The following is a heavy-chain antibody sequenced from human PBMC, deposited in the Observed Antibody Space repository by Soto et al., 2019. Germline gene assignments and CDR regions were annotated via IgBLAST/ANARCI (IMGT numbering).Heavy chain of an antibody. V-gene: IGHV3-23*01. CDR1: GFTFSSYA. J-gene: IGHJ4*02. CDR3: AKDLRQGGWLVDYFDY. CDR2: ISGSGGST. D-gene: IGHD6-19*01. Sequence: GGSLRLSCAASGFTFSSYAMSWVRQAPGKGLEWVSAISGSGGSTYYADSVKGRFTISRDNSKNTLYLQMNSLRAEDTAVYYCAKDLRQGGWLVDYFDYWGQGTLVTVSS.